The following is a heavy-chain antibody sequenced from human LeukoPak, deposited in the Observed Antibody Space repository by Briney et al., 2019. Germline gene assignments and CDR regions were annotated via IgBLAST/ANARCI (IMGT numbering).Heavy chain of an antibody. CDR3: AAFVAPVDY. CDR1: GFTFSTFA. V-gene: IGHV3-30-3*01. CDR2: ISFDGSNK. Sequence: GASLRLSCAASGFTFSTFAMHWVRQAPGKGLEWVALISFDGSNKYYADSVKGRFTISRDNSKNTLYLQMVSLRAEDTAVYYCAAFVAPVDYWGQGTLVTVSS. D-gene: IGHD2/OR15-2a*01. J-gene: IGHJ4*02.